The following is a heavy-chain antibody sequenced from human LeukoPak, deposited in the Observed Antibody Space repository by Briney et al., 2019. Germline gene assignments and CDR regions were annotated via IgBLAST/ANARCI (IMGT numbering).Heavy chain of an antibody. D-gene: IGHD1-26*01. CDR3: TTVGTTSPIAEEYFDY. V-gene: IGHV3-15*01. Sequence: GGSLRLSCAASGFTFDNAWMNWVRQAPGKGLEWVGRVKSKTDDGTTDYAAPVKGRFTISRDDSENTLFLQLNSLKTEDTALYYCTTVGTTSPIAEEYFDYWGQGTLVTVSS. CDR1: GFTFDNAW. J-gene: IGHJ4*02. CDR2: VKSKTDDGTT.